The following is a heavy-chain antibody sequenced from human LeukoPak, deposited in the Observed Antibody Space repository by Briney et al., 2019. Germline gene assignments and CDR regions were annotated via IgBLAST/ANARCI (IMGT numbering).Heavy chain of an antibody. CDR1: GFTFSDYY. D-gene: IGHD3-10*01. Sequence: PGGSLRLSCAASGFTFSDYYMNWIRQAPGKGLEWLSYISSGGSTIDYADFVKGRFTISRDNAKNSLYLHMNSLRAEDTAVYYCARDRASRYGMDVWGQGTTVTVSS. V-gene: IGHV3-11*01. CDR3: ARDRASRYGMDV. CDR2: ISSGGSTI. J-gene: IGHJ6*02.